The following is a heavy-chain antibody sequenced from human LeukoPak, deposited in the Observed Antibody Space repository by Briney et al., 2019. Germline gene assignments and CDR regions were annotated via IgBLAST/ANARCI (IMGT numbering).Heavy chain of an antibody. J-gene: IGHJ4*02. CDR3: ARNPPTIFGPGPFDY. Sequence: ASVKVSCKASGGTFSSYAISWVRQAPGQGLEWMGGIIPIFGTANYAQKFQGRVTITADESTSTAYMELSSLRSEDTAVYYCARNPPTIFGPGPFDYWGQGTLVTVSS. D-gene: IGHD3-3*01. CDR1: GGTFSSYA. CDR2: IIPIFGTA. V-gene: IGHV1-69*13.